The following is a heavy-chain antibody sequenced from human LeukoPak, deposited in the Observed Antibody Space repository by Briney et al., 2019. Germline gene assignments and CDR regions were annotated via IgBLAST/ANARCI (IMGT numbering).Heavy chain of an antibody. Sequence: GGSLRLSCAASGFTFSSCAMTWVRQAPGRGLEWVSVISGRGGSTYYADSVKGRFTISRDNSKNTLYLQMNSLRADDTAVYYCARGGRAGWSGSYEDSFDIWGQGTMVTVS. CDR3: ARGGRAGWSGSYEDSFDI. J-gene: IGHJ3*02. CDR2: ISGRGGST. CDR1: GFTFSSCA. D-gene: IGHD1-26*01. V-gene: IGHV3-23*01.